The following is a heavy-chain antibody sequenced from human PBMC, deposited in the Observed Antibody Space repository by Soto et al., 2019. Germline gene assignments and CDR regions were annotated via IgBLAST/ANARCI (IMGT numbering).Heavy chain of an antibody. V-gene: IGHV1-46*01. CDR3: ARDRDDSSGYYDNWFDP. D-gene: IGHD3-22*01. CDR1: GYTFTSYY. J-gene: IGHJ5*02. Sequence: GASVKVSCKASGYTFTSYYMHWVRQAPGQGLEWMGIINPSGGSTSYAQKFQGRVTMTRDTSTSTVYMELSSLRSEDTAVYYCARDRDDSSGYYDNWFDPWGQGTLVTVSS. CDR2: INPSGGST.